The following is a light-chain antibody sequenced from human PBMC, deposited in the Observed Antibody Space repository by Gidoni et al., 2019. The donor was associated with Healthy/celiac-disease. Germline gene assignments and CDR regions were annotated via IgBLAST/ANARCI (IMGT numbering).Light chain of an antibody. CDR1: QSVSSSY. CDR3: QQYDSSPSIT. J-gene: IGKJ5*01. V-gene: IGKV3-20*01. CDR2: GAS. Sequence: DIVMTQSPGTLSLSPGERATLSCRASQSVSSSYLAWYQQKPGQAPRLLIYGASSRATGIPDRFSGSGSGTDFTLTISRLEPEDVAVYYCQQYDSSPSITFGRGTQLEIK.